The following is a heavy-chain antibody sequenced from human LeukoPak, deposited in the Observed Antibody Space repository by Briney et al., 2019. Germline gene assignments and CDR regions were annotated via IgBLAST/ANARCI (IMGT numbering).Heavy chain of an antibody. CDR2: IYSDNT. V-gene: IGHV3-53*01. Sequence: GGSLRLSCTVSGFTVSSNSMSWVRQAPGKGLEWVSFIYSDNTHYSDSVKGRFTISRDNSKNTLYLQMNSLRAEDTAVYYCARSRGSKYYYDSSGYSFDYWGQGTLVTVSS. D-gene: IGHD3-22*01. CDR3: ARSRGSKYYYDSSGYSFDY. J-gene: IGHJ4*02. CDR1: GFTVSSNS.